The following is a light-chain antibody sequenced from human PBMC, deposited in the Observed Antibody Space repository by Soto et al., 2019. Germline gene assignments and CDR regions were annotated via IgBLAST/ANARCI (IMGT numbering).Light chain of an antibody. J-gene: IGKJ1*01. CDR2: GAS. V-gene: IGKV1-5*03. Sequence: DIQMTQSPSTLSASVGDRVTITCRASQGIGGWLAWYQQKPGKVPKLLIYGASTLESGVPSRFSGSGSGTEFTLTISSLQPDDFATYYCQQYNRNVETFGKGTKVEIQ. CDR1: QGIGGW. CDR3: QQYNRNVET.